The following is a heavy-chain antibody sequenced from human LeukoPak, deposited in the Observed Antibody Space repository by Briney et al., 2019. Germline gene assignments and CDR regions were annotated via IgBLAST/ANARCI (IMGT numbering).Heavy chain of an antibody. CDR3: ATGNSLGYCKGGRCFNY. J-gene: IGHJ4*02. Sequence: ASVKVSCKVSGDTLSELPMHWVRQAPGKGLEWMGGFDPEKSERIYAQNLRGRVTMTEETSTDTAFLELSSLTSEDTAVYYCATGNSLGYCKGGRCFNYWGQGAQVIVSS. CDR2: FDPEKSER. V-gene: IGHV1-24*01. D-gene: IGHD2-15*01. CDR1: GDTLSELP.